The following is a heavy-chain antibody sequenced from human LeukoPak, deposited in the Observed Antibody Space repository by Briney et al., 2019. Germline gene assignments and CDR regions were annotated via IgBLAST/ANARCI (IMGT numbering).Heavy chain of an antibody. J-gene: IGHJ5*02. CDR1: GFTFSRYW. D-gene: IGHD1-14*01. Sequence: GGSLRLSCAVSGFTFSRYWMSWVRQAPGKGLEWVANIKEDGSDKYYVDSVKGRSTISRDNAKNSLYLQMNSLRAEDAAIYYCARDNSGPDPEHWAAWGQGTLVTVSS. CDR3: ARDNSGPDPEHWAA. CDR2: IKEDGSDK. V-gene: IGHV3-7*05.